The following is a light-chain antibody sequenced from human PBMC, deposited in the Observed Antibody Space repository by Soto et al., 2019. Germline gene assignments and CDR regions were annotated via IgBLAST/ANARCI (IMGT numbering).Light chain of an antibody. V-gene: IGKV4-1*01. CDR3: QQYYTTPYT. Sequence: DIVMTQSPDSLAVSLVERATINCRSSQTVLYSSNNKNHLAWYQQKPGQPPKLLIYWASTRESGVPDRFSGSGSGTDFTLTISSLQAEDVAVYYCQQYYTTPYTFGQGTKVDIK. CDR1: QTVLYSSNNKNH. J-gene: IGKJ2*01. CDR2: WAS.